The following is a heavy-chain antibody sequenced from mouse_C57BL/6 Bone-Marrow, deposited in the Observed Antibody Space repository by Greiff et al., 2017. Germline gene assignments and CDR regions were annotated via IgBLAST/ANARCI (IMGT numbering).Heavy chain of an antibody. Sequence: EVQLQQSGPELVKPGASVKISCKASGYTFTDYYMNWVKQSHGKSLEWIGDINPNNGGTSYNQKFKGKATLTVDKSSSTAYMELRSLTSEDSAVYYCAIHSGYRGQGTTLTVSS. J-gene: IGHJ2*01. CDR3: AIHSGY. V-gene: IGHV1-26*01. D-gene: IGHD1-3*01. CDR1: GYTFTDYY. CDR2: INPNNGGT.